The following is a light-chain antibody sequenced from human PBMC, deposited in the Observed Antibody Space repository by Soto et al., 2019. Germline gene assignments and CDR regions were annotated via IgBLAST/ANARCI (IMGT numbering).Light chain of an antibody. J-gene: IGKJ2*01. CDR3: QQLGNWHPRNT. V-gene: IGKV3-15*01. Sequence: EIVMTQSPATLSVSPGEEATLSCRASQNIRSNLAWYQQKCGQAPRLLIYGASIRATGIPARFSGSVSGTESTLTFNSLQSEDSAVYYCQQLGNWHPRNTFVHGTKLEIK. CDR2: GAS. CDR1: QNIRSN.